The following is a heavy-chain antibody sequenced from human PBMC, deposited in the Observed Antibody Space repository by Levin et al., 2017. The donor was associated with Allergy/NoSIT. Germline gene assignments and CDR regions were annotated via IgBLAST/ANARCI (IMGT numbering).Heavy chain of an antibody. V-gene: IGHV3-30*04. J-gene: IGHJ6*02. D-gene: IGHD1-1*01. Sequence: GGSLRLSCVASGFTFSDYAMHWARQAPGRGLEWVAVISYNGNIKYNADSVQGRFTISRSNSNNTLYLQMNSLRVGDTGVYYCARDYWTYTGTRAGKDVWGQGTTVTVSS. CDR2: ISYNGNIK. CDR1: GFTFSDYA. CDR3: ARDYWTYTGTRAGKDV.